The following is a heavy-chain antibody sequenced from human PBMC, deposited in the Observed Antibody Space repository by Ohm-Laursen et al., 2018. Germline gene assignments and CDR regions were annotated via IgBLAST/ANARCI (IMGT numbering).Heavy chain of an antibody. V-gene: IGHV3-7*01. CDR2: IKQDGREK. CDR3: ATLTIFGVADSLYGMDV. D-gene: IGHD3-3*01. CDR1: GFTFSSYD. Sequence: SFRLSCAASGFTFSSYDMSWVRQAPGKGLEWVANIKQDGREKYYVDSVKGRFTISRDNTKNTLYLQMNSLRAEDTAVYYCATLTIFGVADSLYGMDVWGQGTTVTVSS. J-gene: IGHJ6*02.